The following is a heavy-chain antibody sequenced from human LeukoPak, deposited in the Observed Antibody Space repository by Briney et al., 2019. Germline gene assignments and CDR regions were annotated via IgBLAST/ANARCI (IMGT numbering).Heavy chain of an antibody. D-gene: IGHD2-21*02. CDR3: ARGRRDCGGDCYVAFDI. CDR2: ISYDASNK. V-gene: IGHV3-30*03. J-gene: IGHJ3*02. Sequence: GGSLRLSCAASGFTFSSYGMHWVRQAPGKGLEWVAVISYDASNKYYADSVKGRFTISRDNSKNTLYLQMNSLRAEDTAVYYCARGRRDCGGDCYVAFDIWGQGTMVTVSS. CDR1: GFTFSSYG.